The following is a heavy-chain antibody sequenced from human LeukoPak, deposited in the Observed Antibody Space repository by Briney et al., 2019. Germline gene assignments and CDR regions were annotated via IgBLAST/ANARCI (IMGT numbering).Heavy chain of an antibody. J-gene: IGHJ4*02. CDR2: IQTDGSDK. V-gene: IGHV3-30*02. Sequence: PGGSLRLSRAASGIDFRASGMHWVRQAPGMGLEWVTFIQTDGSDKYYAASVAGRFTISRDNSKNTVYLHMNSLRPDDTALYYCAREGGTVVVGRFDYWGQGTLVTVSS. D-gene: IGHD2-2*01. CDR3: AREGGTVVVGRFDY. CDR1: GIDFRASG.